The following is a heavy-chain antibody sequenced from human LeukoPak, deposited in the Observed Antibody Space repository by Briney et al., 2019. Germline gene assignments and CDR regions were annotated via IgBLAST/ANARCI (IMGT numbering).Heavy chain of an antibody. CDR1: GGSISSSSYS. D-gene: IGHD3-3*01. Sequence: SETLSLTCTVTGGSISSSSYSWGWVRQPPEKGLEWIGSIYYSGSTYYNPSLKSRVTISVDTSKNQFSLKLSSVTAADTAVYYCARGRITIFGVVSKRQKFDYWGQGTLVTVSS. V-gene: IGHV4-39*07. J-gene: IGHJ4*02. CDR3: ARGRITIFGVVSKRQKFDY. CDR2: IYYSGST.